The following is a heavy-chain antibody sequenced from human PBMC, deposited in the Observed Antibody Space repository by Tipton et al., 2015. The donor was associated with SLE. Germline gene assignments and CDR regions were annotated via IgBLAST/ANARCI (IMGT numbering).Heavy chain of an antibody. D-gene: IGHD1-26*01. J-gene: IGHJ4*02. V-gene: IGHV3-30*09. CDR2: ISYDGSNK. CDR1: GFTFSSYA. Sequence: RSLRLSCAASGFTFSSYAMHWVRQAPGKGLEWVAVISYDGSNKYYADSVKGRFAISRDNSKNTLYLQMNSLRAEDTAVYYCARGGGPWGYYFDNWGQGNLVTVSS. CDR3: ARGGGPWGYYFDN.